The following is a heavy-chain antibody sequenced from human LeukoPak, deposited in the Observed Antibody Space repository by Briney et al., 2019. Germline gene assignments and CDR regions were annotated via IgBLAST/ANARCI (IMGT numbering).Heavy chain of an antibody. J-gene: IGHJ4*02. Sequence: GGSLRLSCAASGFTFSRYWMSWVRQAPGKGLEWVGRIKSKTDGGTTDYAAPVKGRFTISRDDSKNTLYLQMNSLKTEDTAVYYCTTAHCSSTSCYQYQFDYWGQGTLVTVSS. CDR2: IKSKTDGGTT. V-gene: IGHV3-15*01. D-gene: IGHD2-2*01. CDR1: GFTFSRYW. CDR3: TTAHCSSTSCYQYQFDY.